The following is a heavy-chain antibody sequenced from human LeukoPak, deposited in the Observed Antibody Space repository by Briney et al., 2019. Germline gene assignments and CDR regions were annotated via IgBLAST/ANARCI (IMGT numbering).Heavy chain of an antibody. CDR2: INPTSGGT. CDR1: GYTFIDYY. J-gene: IGHJ4*02. CDR3: AREHYAAFDY. Sequence: ASVKVSCKASGYTFIDYYVHWVRQAPGQGLEWMGWINPTSGGTKYAQNFQGRVTMTRDTSISTARMELSSLRSDDTAVYYCAREHYAAFDYWGQGALVTVSS. V-gene: IGHV1-2*02. D-gene: IGHD4-17*01.